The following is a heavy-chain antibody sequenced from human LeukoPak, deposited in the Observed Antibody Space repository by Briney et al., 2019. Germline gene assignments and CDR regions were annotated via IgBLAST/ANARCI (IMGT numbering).Heavy chain of an antibody. J-gene: IGHJ6*02. D-gene: IGHD3-10*01. V-gene: IGHV1-8*01. CDR1: GYTFTSYD. CDR3: AXGXTLXWFSGYYGMDV. CDR2: MNPNSGNT. Sequence: ASVKVSCKASGYTFTSYDINWVRQATGQGLEWMGWMNPNSGNTGYAQKFQGRVTMTRNTSISTAYMELSSLRSEDTAVYYCAXGXTLXWFSGYYGMDVWGQGTTVTVSS.